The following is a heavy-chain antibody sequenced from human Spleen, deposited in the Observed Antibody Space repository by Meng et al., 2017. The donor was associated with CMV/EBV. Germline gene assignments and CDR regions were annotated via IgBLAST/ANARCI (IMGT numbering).Heavy chain of an antibody. D-gene: IGHD2-15*01. CDR3: ARSPGYSFDY. CDR2: IYYSGTT. Sequence: LTCTVSTGSISSGGYYWPWIRQYPGQGLEWIGYIYYSGTTYYNPSLKSRLTISVDTSKNQFSLKVSSVTAADTAVYYCARSPGYSFDYWGRGNLVTVSS. V-gene: IGHV4-31*03. J-gene: IGHJ4*02. CDR1: TGSISSGGYY.